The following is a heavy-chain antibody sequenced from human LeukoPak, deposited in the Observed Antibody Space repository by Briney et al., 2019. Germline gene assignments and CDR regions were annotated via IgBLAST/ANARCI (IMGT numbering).Heavy chain of an antibody. CDR2: ISWNSGSI. CDR3: AKERAVAGTFDY. V-gene: IGHV3-9*01. CDR1: GFTFDGYA. D-gene: IGHD6-19*01. J-gene: IGHJ4*02. Sequence: GRSLRLSCAASGFTFDGYAMHWVRQAPGKGLEWVSGISWNSGSIGYADSVKGRFTISRDNAKNSLYLQMNSLRAEDTALYYCAKERAVAGTFDYWGQGTLVTVSS.